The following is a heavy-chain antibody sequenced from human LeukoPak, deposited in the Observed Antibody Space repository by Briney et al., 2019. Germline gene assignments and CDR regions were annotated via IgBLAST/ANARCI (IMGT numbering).Heavy chain of an antibody. J-gene: IGHJ4*01. D-gene: IGHD4-17*01. Sequence: GGSLRLSCTTSGFIFSNYGMHWVRQALGKGLEWVSSISSRSSYIHYADSVKGRFTMSRDNAQDFLYLQMNDLRADDTAVYYCARSAGNGDFGDVDYWGHGTLVIVSS. CDR1: GFIFSNYG. V-gene: IGHV3-21*06. CDR2: ISSRSSYI. CDR3: ARSAGNGDFGDVDY.